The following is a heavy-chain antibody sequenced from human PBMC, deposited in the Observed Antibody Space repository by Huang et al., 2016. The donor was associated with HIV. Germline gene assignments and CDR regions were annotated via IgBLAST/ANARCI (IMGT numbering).Heavy chain of an antibody. V-gene: IGHV3-30-3*01. J-gene: IGHJ3*02. CDR3: ARAKDSWDAYDI. CDR1: GFTFSSHA. Sequence: QVQLVESGGGVVQPGRSLSLSCAASGFTFSSHAMHWVLQAPGKGLEGVAVISNDGSNKYYADSVKGRFTFSRDNSKNTLYLQMNSLRAEDTAVFYCARAKDSWDAYDIWGQGTMVTVSS. CDR2: ISNDGSNK.